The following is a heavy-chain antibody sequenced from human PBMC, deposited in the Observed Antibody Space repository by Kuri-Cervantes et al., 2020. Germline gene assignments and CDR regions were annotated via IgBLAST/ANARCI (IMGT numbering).Heavy chain of an antibody. J-gene: IGHJ6*03. CDR3: ARAGGGVLWFRDFYYYMDV. CDR2: ISPDNGNT. CDR1: GYSFTNFG. Sequence: ASVKVSCKASGYSFTNFGIIWVRQAPGQGLEWMGWISPDNGNTNYAQKFQGRVTMTTDTSTSTAYMELRSLRSDDTAVYYCARAGGGVLWFRDFYYYMDVWGKGTTVTVSS. D-gene: IGHD3-10*01. V-gene: IGHV1-18*01.